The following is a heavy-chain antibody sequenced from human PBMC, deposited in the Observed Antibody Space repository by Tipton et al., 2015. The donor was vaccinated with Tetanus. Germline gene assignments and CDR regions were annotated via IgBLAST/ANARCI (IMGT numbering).Heavy chain of an antibody. CDR3: ARDLGTSGFH. Sequence: TLSLTCTASGGSVRSGDYSWNWIRQPPGKGLEWLAYVSYSGRTNSNYSPKSRITISQDTSKNQFSLRLTSVTAADTAVYYCARDLGTSGFHWGQGTLVIVSS. J-gene: IGHJ4*02. V-gene: IGHV4-61*08. D-gene: IGHD1-7*01. CDR1: GGSVRSGDYS. CDR2: VSYSGRT.